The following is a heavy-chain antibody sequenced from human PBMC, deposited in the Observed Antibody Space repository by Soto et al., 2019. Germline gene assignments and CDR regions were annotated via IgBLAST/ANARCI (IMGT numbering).Heavy chain of an antibody. J-gene: IGHJ3*02. CDR1: GGSISSGDYY. V-gene: IGHV4-31*01. Sequence: QVQLQESGPGLVKPSQTLSLTCTVSGGSISSGDYYWSWIRQHPGKGLEWIGYIYYSGSTYYNPSLRKQVNLTTDTSKNQVALKLNSGAAAGTAGEFCAGVQSRPVDFDIWGQGTMVTVSS. CDR3: AGVQSRPVDFDI. CDR2: IYYSGST.